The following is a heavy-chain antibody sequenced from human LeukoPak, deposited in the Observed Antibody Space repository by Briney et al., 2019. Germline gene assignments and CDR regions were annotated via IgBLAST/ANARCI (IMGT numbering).Heavy chain of an antibody. Sequence: LTGGSLRLSCAAPGFTFSSYSMNWVRQAPGKGLEWVSYISSSSSKKYADSVKGRFTISRDNAKNTLYLQMNSLRAEDTAVYYCARERSGSLTNWGQGTLVTVSS. CDR2: ISSSSSK. CDR1: GFTFSSYS. CDR3: ARERSGSLTN. J-gene: IGHJ4*02. D-gene: IGHD3-10*01. V-gene: IGHV3-48*04.